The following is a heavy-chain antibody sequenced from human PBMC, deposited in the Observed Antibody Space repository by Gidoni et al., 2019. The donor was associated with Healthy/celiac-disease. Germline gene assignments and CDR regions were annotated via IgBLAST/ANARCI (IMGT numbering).Heavy chain of an antibody. CDR3: ARLDFWSGYYFGALDY. D-gene: IGHD3-3*01. Sequence: QVQLQESGPGLVKPSETLSPTCTVSGGSISSYYWSWIRQPPGKGLEWIGYIYSSGGTNNNPSLKSRVTISVDTSKTQFSLKLSSVTAADTAVYYCARLDFWSGYYFGALDYWGQGTLVTVSS. V-gene: IGHV4-59*01. J-gene: IGHJ4*02. CDR1: GGSISSYY. CDR2: IYSSGGT.